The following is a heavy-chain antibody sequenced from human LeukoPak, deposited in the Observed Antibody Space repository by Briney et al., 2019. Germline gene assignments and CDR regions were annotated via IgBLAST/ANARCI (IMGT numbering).Heavy chain of an antibody. D-gene: IGHD6-19*01. CDR1: GGSFSCYY. J-gene: IGHJ4*02. CDR3: ARGKGSGWTFDY. Sequence: PSETLSLTCAVYGGSFSCYYWTWIRQPPGKGLEWIGEINHSGSTNYNPSLKSRVTISVDTSKNQFSLKLSSVTAADTAVYYCARGKGSGWTFDYWGQGTLVTVSS. V-gene: IGHV4-34*01. CDR2: INHSGST.